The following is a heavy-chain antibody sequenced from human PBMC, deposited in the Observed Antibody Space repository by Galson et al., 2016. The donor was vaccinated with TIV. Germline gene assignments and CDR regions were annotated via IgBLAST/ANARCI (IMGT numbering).Heavy chain of an antibody. CDR1: GYTFSDYH. V-gene: IGHV1-2*02. J-gene: IGHJ4*02. CDR2: INSSTGGA. CDR3: AREYGANTGFDY. Sequence: SVKVSCKASGYTFSDYHIHWVRQAPGQGLEWMGWINSSTGGAIFAQKFQARVTMTRDTSISTAYMELSRVIPDDTAVYYCAREYGANTGFDYWGQGTLVTVSS. D-gene: IGHD4-23*01.